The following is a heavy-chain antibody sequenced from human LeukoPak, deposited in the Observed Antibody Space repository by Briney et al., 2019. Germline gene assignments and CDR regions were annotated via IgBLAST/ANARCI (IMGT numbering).Heavy chain of an antibody. D-gene: IGHD5-12*01. CDR3: ARLGYSGYDRTTTFDY. J-gene: IGHJ4*02. Sequence: SETLFLTCTVSGGSISSSSYYWGWIRQPPGKGLEWIGSIYYSGCTYYNPSLKSRLTISVDTSKNQFYLKLGSVTAADTAVYYCARLGYSGYDRTTTFDYWGQGTLVPVSS. V-gene: IGHV4-39*01. CDR1: GGSISSSSYY. CDR2: IYYSGCT.